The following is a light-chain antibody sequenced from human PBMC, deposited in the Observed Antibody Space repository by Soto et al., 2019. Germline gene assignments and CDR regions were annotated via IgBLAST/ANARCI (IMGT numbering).Light chain of an antibody. CDR3: VAWHDSLSVV. CDR1: GSIIGSNH. J-gene: IGLJ2*01. V-gene: IGLV1-47*02. Sequence: QAVVTQPPSASGTPGQRVTISCSGSGSIIGSNHVYWYQQLPGTAPKLLIYNDYQRPSGVPDRFSGSKSGTSASLAISGLRSEDEADYYCVAWHDSLSVVFGGGTQLTVL. CDR2: NDY.